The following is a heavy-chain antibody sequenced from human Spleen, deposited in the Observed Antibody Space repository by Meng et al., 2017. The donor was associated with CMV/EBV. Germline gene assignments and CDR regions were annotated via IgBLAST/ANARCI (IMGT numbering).Heavy chain of an antibody. J-gene: IGHJ3*02. V-gene: IGHV3-53*01. CDR2: IYSGGST. Sequence: GESLKISCAASGFTVSSNYMSWVRQAPGKGLEWVSVIYSGGSTYYADSVKGRFTISRDNSKNTLYLQMNSLRAEDTAVYYCAKAWVVPAAIHDAFDIWGQGTMVTVSS. CDR3: AKAWVVPAAIHDAFDI. D-gene: IGHD2-2*01. CDR1: GFTVSSNY.